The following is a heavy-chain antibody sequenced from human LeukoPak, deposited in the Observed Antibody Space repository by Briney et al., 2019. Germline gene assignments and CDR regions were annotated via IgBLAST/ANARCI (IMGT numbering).Heavy chain of an antibody. CDR2: INPNSGGT. Sequence: ASVRVSCKASGYTFTGYYMHWVRQAPGQGLEWMGWINPNSGGTNYAQKFQGRVTTTRDTSISTAYMELSRLRSDDTAVYYCATALEAYGSGSYYNLNFDYWGQGTLVTVSS. CDR3: ATALEAYGSGSYYNLNFDY. CDR1: GYTFTGYY. D-gene: IGHD3-10*01. J-gene: IGHJ4*02. V-gene: IGHV1-2*02.